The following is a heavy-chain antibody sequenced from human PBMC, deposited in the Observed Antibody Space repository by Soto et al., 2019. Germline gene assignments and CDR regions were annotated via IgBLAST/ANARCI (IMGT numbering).Heavy chain of an antibody. D-gene: IGHD6-13*01. Sequence: GASVKVSCKASGYTFTSYGISWVRQAPGQGLEWMGWISAYNGNTNYAQKLQGRVTMTTDTSTSTAYMELRSLRSDDTAVYYCARDIGPGGIAAAGTEAFDIWGQGTMVTVSS. CDR3: ARDIGPGGIAAAGTEAFDI. J-gene: IGHJ3*02. V-gene: IGHV1-18*04. CDR1: GYTFTSYG. CDR2: ISAYNGNT.